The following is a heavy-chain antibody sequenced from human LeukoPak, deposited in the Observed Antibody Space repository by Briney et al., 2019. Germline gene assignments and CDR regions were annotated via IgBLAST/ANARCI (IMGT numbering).Heavy chain of an antibody. V-gene: IGHV1-8*03. Sequence: GASVIVSCKASGYTFTSYDINWVRQATGQGLEWMGWMNPHSGNTGYAQKFQGRVTITTHTSISTAYMELTSLRSEDTAVYYCARGPTSNTNLYYFDYWGLGTLVTVSS. J-gene: IGHJ4*02. CDR3: ARGPTSNTNLYYFDY. CDR1: GYTFTSYD. D-gene: IGHD2-2*01. CDR2: MNPHSGNT.